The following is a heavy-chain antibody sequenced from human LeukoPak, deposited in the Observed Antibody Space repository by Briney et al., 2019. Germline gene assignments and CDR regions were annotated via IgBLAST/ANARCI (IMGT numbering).Heavy chain of an antibody. V-gene: IGHV4-59*01. CDR2: IYYSGST. J-gene: IGHJ6*03. CDR3: ARVKDPGGYYYYYYMDV. Sequence: TSKTLSLTCTVSGGSISSYYWSWIRQPPGKGLEWIGYIYYSGSTNYNPSLKSRVAISVDTSKNQFSLKLSSVTAADTAVYYCARVKDPGGYYYYYYMDVWGKGTTVTVSS. D-gene: IGHD3-16*01. CDR1: GGSISSYY.